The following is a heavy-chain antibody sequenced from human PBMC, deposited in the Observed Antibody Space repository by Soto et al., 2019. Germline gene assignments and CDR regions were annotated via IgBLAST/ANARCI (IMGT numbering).Heavy chain of an antibody. Sequence: QITLKESGPTLVNSTQTLTLTCTFSGFSISTSAVGVGWIRQPPGKALEWLAVIFWNDDKRYSPSLKSRLTITKDSAKTQVVHTMTNLDPVDTGTYYCARRRGATATGGAFDPWGQGTLVTVSS. D-gene: IGHD4-17*01. CDR2: IFWNDDK. CDR3: ARRRGATATGGAFDP. J-gene: IGHJ5*02. V-gene: IGHV2-5*01. CDR1: GFSISTSAVG.